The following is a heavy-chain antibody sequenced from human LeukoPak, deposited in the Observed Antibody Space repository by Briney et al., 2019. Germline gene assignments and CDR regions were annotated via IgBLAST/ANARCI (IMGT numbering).Heavy chain of an antibody. CDR3: ARDGDTVLTRGYYYYMDV. J-gene: IGHJ6*03. V-gene: IGHV3-21*01. D-gene: IGHD4-23*01. Sequence: GGSLRLSCAASGFTLTTYTINWVRQAPGKGLEWVSSISSRSTYIFYADSVKGRFTISRDNAKNSLYLQMNSLRAEDTAVYYCARDGDTVLTRGYYYYMDVWGKGTTVTVSS. CDR2: ISSRSTYI. CDR1: GFTLTTYT.